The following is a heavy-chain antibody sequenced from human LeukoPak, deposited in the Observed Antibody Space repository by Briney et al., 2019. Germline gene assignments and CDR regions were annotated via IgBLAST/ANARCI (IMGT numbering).Heavy chain of an antibody. V-gene: IGHV3-48*04. CDR1: GFTFSRYS. Sequence: GGSLRLSCADSGFTFSRYSMNWVRQAPGKGLEWVSYISSGSDSISYADSVKGRFTISRDNAKNSLYLQINSLSAEDTAVYYCARDKDWAFDYWGQGTLVTVSS. CDR2: ISSGSDSI. D-gene: IGHD3-9*01. J-gene: IGHJ4*02. CDR3: ARDKDWAFDY.